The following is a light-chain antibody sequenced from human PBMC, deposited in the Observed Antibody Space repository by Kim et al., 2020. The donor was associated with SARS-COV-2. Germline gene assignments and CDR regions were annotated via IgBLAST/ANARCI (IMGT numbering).Light chain of an antibody. V-gene: IGKV3D-15*01. CDR3: QQYGNWPPYT. CDR1: QSIGSN. Sequence: EIVMTQSPVTLSVSPGERATLSCRASQSIGSNLAWYQQKSGQAPRLLISGASIRATGIPVRFSGSGSGTEFTLTISGLQSEDFAVYYCQQYGNWPPYTFGQGTKLEI. J-gene: IGKJ2*01. CDR2: GAS.